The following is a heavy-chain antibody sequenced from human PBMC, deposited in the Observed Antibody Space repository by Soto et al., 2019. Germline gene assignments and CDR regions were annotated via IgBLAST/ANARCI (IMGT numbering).Heavy chain of an antibody. J-gene: IGHJ4*02. V-gene: IGHV4-59*01. CDR3: ARNRAAVTPFEY. Sequence: SETLSLTCTVSGGSISSYYWSWIRQTPGKGLEWIGYIYYSGSTNYNPSLKSRVTISLDTSKNQFSLNLSSVTAADTAVYYCARNRAAVTPFEYWGQGTLVTV. CDR2: IYYSGST. D-gene: IGHD4-17*01. CDR1: GGSISSYY.